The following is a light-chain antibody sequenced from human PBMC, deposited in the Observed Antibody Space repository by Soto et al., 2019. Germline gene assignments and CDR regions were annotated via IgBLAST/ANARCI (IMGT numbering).Light chain of an antibody. CDR3: QQYGNSVT. CDR1: QSVDSF. CDR2: DTS. Sequence: EIVLTQSPASLSLSPGERATLSCRASQSVDSFLAWYQQKPGRTPRLLIYDTSNRATGIPARFSGSGSGTDFTLTISRLEPEDFALYYCQQYGNSVTFGGGTNVEMK. V-gene: IGKV3-11*01. J-gene: IGKJ4*01.